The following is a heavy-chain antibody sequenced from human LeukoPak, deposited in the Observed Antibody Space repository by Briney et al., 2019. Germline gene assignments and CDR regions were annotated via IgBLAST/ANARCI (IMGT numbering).Heavy chain of an antibody. CDR1: GSSISSYY. CDR2: IYNSGRT. D-gene: IGHD2-21*01. V-gene: IGHV4-4*07. J-gene: IGHJ3*02. CDR3: ARDLASKGSDAFDI. Sequence: SETLARACSVSGSSISSYYWSWVRRPARNGLGWSRRIYNSGRTNYNPSIKSREPMSVDTSKNQFSLKLSSVTAADTAVYYCARDLASKGSDAFDIWGQGTMVTV.